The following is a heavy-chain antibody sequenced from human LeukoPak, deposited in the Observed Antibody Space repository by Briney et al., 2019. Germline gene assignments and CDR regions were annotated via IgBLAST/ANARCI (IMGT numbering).Heavy chain of an antibody. Sequence: SETLSLTCTVSGGSISSYYWSWIRQPPGKGLEWIGCIYYSGSTNYNPSLKSRVTISVDTSKNQFSLKLSSVTAADTAVYYCARGGGNDYWGQGTLVTVSS. CDR2: IYYSGST. V-gene: IGHV4-59*01. CDR3: ARGGGNDY. CDR1: GGSISSYY. J-gene: IGHJ4*02. D-gene: IGHD2-15*01.